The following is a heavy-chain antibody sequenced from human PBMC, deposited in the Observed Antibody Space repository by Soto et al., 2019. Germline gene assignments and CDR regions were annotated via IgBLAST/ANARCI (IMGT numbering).Heavy chain of an antibody. V-gene: IGHV5-51*01. J-gene: IGHJ4*01. CDR2: IYPDDSDT. CDR3: ARPLRPGGSGWFSYFF. D-gene: IGHD6-19*01. CDR1: GYIFSNYW. Sequence: PGESLKISCKASGYIFSNYWIAWVRQMPGKGLEWMGIIYPDDSDTRYSPSFQGQVTISADKSINTAYLQWSSLKASDTAIYYCARPLRPGGSGWFSYFFWGQGTLVTVSS.